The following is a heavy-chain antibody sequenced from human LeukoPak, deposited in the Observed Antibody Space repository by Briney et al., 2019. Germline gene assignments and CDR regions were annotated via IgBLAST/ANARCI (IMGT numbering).Heavy chain of an antibody. D-gene: IGHD6-13*01. CDR3: ATTGYSSTTLTY. V-gene: IGHV1-46*01. CDR1: GYTFTSYY. Sequence: AASVTVSCKASGYTFTSYYMHWVRQAPGQGLEWMGIINPSGGSTSYAQKFQGRVTMTRDMSTSTVYMELSSLRSEDTAVYYCATTGYSSTTLTYWGQGTLVTVSS. CDR2: INPSGGST. J-gene: IGHJ4*02.